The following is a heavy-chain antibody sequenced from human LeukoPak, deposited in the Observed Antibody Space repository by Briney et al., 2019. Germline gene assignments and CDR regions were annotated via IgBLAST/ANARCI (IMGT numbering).Heavy chain of an antibody. J-gene: IGHJ4*02. CDR1: GGSISSFY. CDR3: ARTLNWGSLYYFDY. Sequence: PSETLSLTCTVSGGSISSFYWSWIRQPAGKGLEWIGRIYTSGSTDYNPSLKSRVTMSVDTSKNHFSLKLSSVTAADTAVYYCARTLNWGSLYYFDYWGQGTLVTVSS. V-gene: IGHV4-4*07. CDR2: IYTSGST. D-gene: IGHD7-27*01.